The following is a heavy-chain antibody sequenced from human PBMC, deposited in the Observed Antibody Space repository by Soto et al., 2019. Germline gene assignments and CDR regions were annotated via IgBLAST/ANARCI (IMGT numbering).Heavy chain of an antibody. CDR2: IRSKAYGGTT. J-gene: IGHJ5*02. V-gene: IGHV3-49*03. CDR3: TRDPRCTSCYGFDP. Sequence: PGGSLRLSCTASGFTLGDYAMSWFRQAPGKGLEWVGFIRSKAYGGTTEYAASVKGRFTISRDDSKSIAYLQMNSLKTEDTAVYYCTRDPRCTSCYGFDPWGHGTLVTVSS. D-gene: IGHD2-2*01. CDR1: GFTLGDYA.